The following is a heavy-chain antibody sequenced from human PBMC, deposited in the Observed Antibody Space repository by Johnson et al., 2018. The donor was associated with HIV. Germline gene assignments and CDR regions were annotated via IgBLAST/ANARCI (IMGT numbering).Heavy chain of an antibody. Sequence: VQLVESGGGLVQPGGSLRLSCAASGFTFSTHWMSWVRQAPGKGLEWLTNMDQNGSQKYYMDSVEGRFTISRDNAKNSLYLQMNSLRAEDTAVYYCARDRGSWGAFDIWGQGTMVTVSS. CDR2: MDQNGSQK. J-gene: IGHJ3*02. V-gene: IGHV3-7*05. D-gene: IGHD3-16*01. CDR1: GFTFSTHW. CDR3: ARDRGSWGAFDI.